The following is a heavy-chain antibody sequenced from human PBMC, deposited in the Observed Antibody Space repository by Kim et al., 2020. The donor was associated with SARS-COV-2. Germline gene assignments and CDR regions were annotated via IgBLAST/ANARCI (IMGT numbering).Heavy chain of an antibody. V-gene: IGHV4-59*08. CDR1: GGSISSYY. CDR2: IYYSGST. Sequence: SETLSLTCTVSGGSISSYYWSWIRQPPGKGLEWIGYIYYSGSTNYNPSLKSRVTISVDTSKNQFSLKLSSVTAADTAVYYCASSGYDYYFDYWGHGTLVT. CDR3: ASSGYDYYFDY. D-gene: IGHD5-12*01. J-gene: IGHJ4*01.